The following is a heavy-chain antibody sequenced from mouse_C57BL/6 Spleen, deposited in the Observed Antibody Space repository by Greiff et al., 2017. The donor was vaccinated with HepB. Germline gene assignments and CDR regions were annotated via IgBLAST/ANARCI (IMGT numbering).Heavy chain of an antibody. CDR2: INPSTGGT. Sequence: VQLQQSGPELVKPGASVKISCKASGYSFTGYYMNWVKQSPEKSLEWIGEINPSTGGTTYNQKFKAKATLTVDKSSSTAYMQLKSLTSEDSAVYYCARGGDSSGHFDYWGQGTTLTVSS. D-gene: IGHD3-2*02. CDR3: ARGGDSSGHFDY. V-gene: IGHV1-42*01. J-gene: IGHJ2*01. CDR1: GYSFTGYY.